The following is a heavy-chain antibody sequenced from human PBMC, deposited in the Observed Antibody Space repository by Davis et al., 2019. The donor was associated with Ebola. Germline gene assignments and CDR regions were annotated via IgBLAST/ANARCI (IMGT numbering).Heavy chain of an antibody. J-gene: IGHJ5*02. V-gene: IGHV1-69*06. Sequence: AASVKVSCKASGGTFSSSAFSWVRQAPGQGLEWMGGIIPIFGTANYAQKFQGRVTITADTSTHTAYMELSRLRSDDTAMYYCTRGKWFDPWGQGTLVAVSS. CDR3: TRGKWFDP. CDR1: GGTFSSSA. CDR2: IIPIFGTA.